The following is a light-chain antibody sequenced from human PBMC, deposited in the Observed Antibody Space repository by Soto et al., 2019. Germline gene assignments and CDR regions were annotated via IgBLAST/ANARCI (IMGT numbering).Light chain of an antibody. V-gene: IGKV3-20*01. CDR1: QSVSSSY. Sequence: EIVLTQSPGTLSLSPGERATLSCRASQSVSSSYLAWYQQKPGQAPRLLIYGASSRATGIPDRFSGSGSGTDFTLIISRLEPEDFAVYYFQQYGSSLTFGPGTKVDIK. CDR2: GAS. J-gene: IGKJ3*01. CDR3: QQYGSSLT.